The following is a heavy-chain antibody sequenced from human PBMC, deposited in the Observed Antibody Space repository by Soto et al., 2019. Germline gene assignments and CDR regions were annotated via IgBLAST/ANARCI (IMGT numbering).Heavy chain of an antibody. J-gene: IGHJ4*02. Sequence: QLHLQESGPGLVKPSETLSLTCTVSGGSISRSSYYWGWIRQPPGKGLEWIGSIYFSGSTYYNPSLKSRVTIDVDTSKNQLSLKLNSVTASDTAVYYCATHLMDPRIVVLPTAPFDYWGQGTLVTVSS. D-gene: IGHD2-2*01. CDR2: IYFSGST. V-gene: IGHV4-39*01. CDR1: GGSISRSSYY. CDR3: ATHLMDPRIVVLPTAPFDY.